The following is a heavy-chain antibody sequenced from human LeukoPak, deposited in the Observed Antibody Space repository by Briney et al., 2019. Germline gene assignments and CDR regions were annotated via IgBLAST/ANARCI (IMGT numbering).Heavy chain of an antibody. Sequence: GGSLRLSCAASGFTFSSYAMSWVRQAPGKGLEWVSAISGSGGSTYYADSVKGRFTISRDNSKNTLYLQMNSLRAEDTAVYYCANFNYYDSSGYPAPQDYWGQGTLVTVSS. V-gene: IGHV3-23*01. D-gene: IGHD3-22*01. CDR1: GFTFSSYA. J-gene: IGHJ4*02. CDR3: ANFNYYDSSGYPAPQDY. CDR2: ISGSGGST.